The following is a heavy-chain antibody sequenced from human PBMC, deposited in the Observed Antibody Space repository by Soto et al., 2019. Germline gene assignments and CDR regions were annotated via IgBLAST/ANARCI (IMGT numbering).Heavy chain of an antibody. J-gene: IGHJ4*02. CDR2: ISAYNGNT. CDR1: GYTLTSYG. D-gene: IGHD3-22*01. V-gene: IGHV1-18*01. CDR3: AKDYYDSSGYYPPALLFDY. Sequence: GASVKVSCKASGYTLTSYGISWVRQAPGQGLEWMGWISAYNGNTNYAQKLQGRVTMTTDTSTSTAYMELRSLRSDDTAVYYCAKDYYDSSGYYPPALLFDYWGQGTLVTVSP.